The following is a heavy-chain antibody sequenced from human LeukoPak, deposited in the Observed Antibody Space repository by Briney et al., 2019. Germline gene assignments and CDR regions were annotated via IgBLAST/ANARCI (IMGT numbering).Heavy chain of an antibody. V-gene: IGHV1-24*01. CDR1: GYTLTELS. J-gene: IGHJ4*02. CDR2: FDPEDGET. D-gene: IGHD2-15*01. CDR3: ATAIRGYCSGGSCYDY. Sequence: ASVKVSCKVSGYTLTELSMHWVRQAPGKALEWMGGFDPEDGETIYAQKFQGRVTMTEDTSTDTAYMELSSLRSEDTAVYYCATAIRGYCSGGSCYDYWGQGTLVTVSS.